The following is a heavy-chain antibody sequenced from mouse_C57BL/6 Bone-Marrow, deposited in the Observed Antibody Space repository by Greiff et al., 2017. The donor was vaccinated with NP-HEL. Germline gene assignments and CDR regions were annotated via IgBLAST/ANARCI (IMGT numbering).Heavy chain of an antibody. V-gene: IGHV1-26*01. CDR1: GYTFTDYY. D-gene: IGHD1-1*01. CDR2: INPNNGGT. J-gene: IGHJ4*01. CDR3: ARSETDHYGSSPYAMDY. Sequence: VQLQQSGPELVKPGASVKISCKASGYTFTDYYMNWVKQSHGKSLEWIGDINPNNGGTSYNQKFKGKATLTVDKSSSTAYMELRSLTSEDSAVYYCARSETDHYGSSPYAMDYWGQGTSVTVSS.